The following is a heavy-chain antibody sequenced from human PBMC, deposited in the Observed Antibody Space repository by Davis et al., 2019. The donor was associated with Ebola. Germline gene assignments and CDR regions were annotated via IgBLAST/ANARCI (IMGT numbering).Heavy chain of an antibody. CDR1: GFTSSSYS. Sequence: PGGSLRLSCAASGFTSSSYSMNWVRQALGKGLEWVSYISSSSSTKYYADSVKGRFTISRDNAKNSLYLQMNSLTDEDTAVYYCARVESSFYAGDYWGQGTLVTVSS. J-gene: IGHJ4*02. CDR3: ARVESSFYAGDY. V-gene: IGHV3-48*02. D-gene: IGHD6-13*01. CDR2: ISSSSSTK.